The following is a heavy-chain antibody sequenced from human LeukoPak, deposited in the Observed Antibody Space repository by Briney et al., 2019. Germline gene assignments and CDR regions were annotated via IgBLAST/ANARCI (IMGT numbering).Heavy chain of an antibody. D-gene: IGHD6-13*01. Sequence: SETLSLTCTVSGGSISSYYWSWIRQPAGKGLEWIGRIYTSGSTNYNPSLKSRVTMSVDTSKNQFSLKLSSVTAADTAVYYCASSSSIAAAFDYWGLGTLVTVSS. CDR3: ASSSSIAAAFDY. J-gene: IGHJ4*02. V-gene: IGHV4-4*07. CDR2: IYTSGST. CDR1: GGSISSYY.